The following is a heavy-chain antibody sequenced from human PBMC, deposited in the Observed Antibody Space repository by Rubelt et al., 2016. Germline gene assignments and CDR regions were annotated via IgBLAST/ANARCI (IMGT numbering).Heavy chain of an antibody. J-gene: IGHJ4*02. V-gene: IGHV4-34*01. D-gene: IGHD1-26*01. CDR1: AGSFSAYS. CDR3: ARGFSGGATPDY. CDR2: TNHFGHT. Sequence: QVQLQQWGAGQLKPSETLSLTCVVNAGSFSAYSWSWIRQPPGKGLEWIGDTNHFGHTKHTPSLLSRVTTSVDTPKNQFSLEGTSGAAADTAGYYWARGFSGGATPDYWGQGTLVTVSS.